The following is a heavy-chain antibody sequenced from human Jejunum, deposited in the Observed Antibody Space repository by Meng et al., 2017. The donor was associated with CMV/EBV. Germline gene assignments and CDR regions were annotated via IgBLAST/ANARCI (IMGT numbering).Heavy chain of an antibody. V-gene: IGHV4-30-4*08. CDR3: ARVSLRQTIFDY. CDR1: GGSISSGDNY. J-gene: IGHJ4*02. D-gene: IGHD6-6*01. CDR2: IYYSGST. Sequence: GQLQESGPVLVKSSQPLSLTCTCSGGSISSGDNYWSWIRQPPGKGLEWIGYIYYSGSTYYNPSLKSRLTISVDTSKNQFSLNLTSVTAADTAVYYCARVSLRQTIFDYWGQGTLVTVSS.